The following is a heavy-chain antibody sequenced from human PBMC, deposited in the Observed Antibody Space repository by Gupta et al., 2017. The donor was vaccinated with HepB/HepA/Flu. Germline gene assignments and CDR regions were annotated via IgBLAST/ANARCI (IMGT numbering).Heavy chain of an antibody. CDR1: GDSVSSNSAA. D-gene: IGHD5-18*01. J-gene: IGHJ6*02. CDR3: AREDTAMGPYYYYGMDV. CDR2: TYYRSKWYN. V-gene: IGHV6-1*01. Sequence: QVQLQQSGPGLVKPSQTLSLTCAISGDSVSSNSAAWNWIRQSPSRGLEWLGRTYYRSKWYNDYAVSVKSRITINPDTSKNQFSLQLDSVTPEDTAVYYCAREDTAMGPYYYYGMDVWGQGTTVTVSS.